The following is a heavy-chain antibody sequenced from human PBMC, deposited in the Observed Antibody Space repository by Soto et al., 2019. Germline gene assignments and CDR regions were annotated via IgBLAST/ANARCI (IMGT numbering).Heavy chain of an antibody. V-gene: IGHV1-2*04. J-gene: IGHJ6*03. D-gene: IGHD6-19*01. CDR2: INPNSCGT. Sequence: ASVKVSCKASGYTFTGYYMHWVRQAPGQGLEWMVWINPNSCGTNYAQKFQGWGTMTRDTSINTAYMELSRLRSDDTAVYYCARGLGVAGTDYYYVDGWGKGTTVTVSS. CDR1: GYTFTGYY. CDR3: ARGLGVAGTDYYYVDG.